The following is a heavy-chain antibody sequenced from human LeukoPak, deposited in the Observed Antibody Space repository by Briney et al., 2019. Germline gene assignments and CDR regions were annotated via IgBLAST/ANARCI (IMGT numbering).Heavy chain of an antibody. CDR1: GGSFSGYY. Sequence: TSETLSLTCAVYGGSFSGYYWSWIRQPPGKGLEWIGEINHSGSTNYNPSLKSRVTISVDTSKNQFSLKLSSVTAADTAVYYCARQRLHSKHDSVYMDVWGKGTTVTVSS. V-gene: IGHV4-34*01. D-gene: IGHD3-16*01. CDR2: INHSGST. J-gene: IGHJ6*03. CDR3: ARQRLHSKHDSVYMDV.